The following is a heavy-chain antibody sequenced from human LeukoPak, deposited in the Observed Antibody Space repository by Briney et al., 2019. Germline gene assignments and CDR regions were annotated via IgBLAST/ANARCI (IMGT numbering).Heavy chain of an antibody. CDR3: ARGYGESHFDY. CDR2: IRYDGSNQ. Sequence: GGSLRLSCAASGFTFSSYGMHLVRQTPGKGLEWVSFIRYDGSNQYYADSVKGRFTISRDNSKNTLYLQMNSLRPEDTAVYFCARGYGESHFDYWGQGTLVTASS. J-gene: IGHJ4*02. D-gene: IGHD5-18*01. V-gene: IGHV3-30*02. CDR1: GFTFSSYG.